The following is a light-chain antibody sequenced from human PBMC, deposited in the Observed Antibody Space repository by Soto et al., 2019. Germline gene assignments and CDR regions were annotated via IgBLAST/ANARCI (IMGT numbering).Light chain of an antibody. V-gene: IGLV1-40*01. CDR3: QSYDSGLSGSV. CDR2: GNS. J-gene: IGLJ2*01. Sequence: QPVLTQPPSVSGAPGQRVTISCTGSSSNIGAGYDVHWYQQLPGTAPNLLIYGNSNRPSGVPDRFSGSKSGTSACLAITGLRAEDEADYYCQSYDSGLSGSVFGGGTKLTVL. CDR1: SSNIGAGYD.